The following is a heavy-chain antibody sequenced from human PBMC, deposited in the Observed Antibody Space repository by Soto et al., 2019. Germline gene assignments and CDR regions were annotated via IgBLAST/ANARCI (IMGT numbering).Heavy chain of an antibody. Sequence: EVQLVESGGGLVQPGGSLRLSCAASGFTFSSYSMNWVRQAPGKGLEWVSYISSSSSTIYYADSVKGRFTISRDNAKNSLYLQMNSLRDADTAVYYCAREAGTWHLPLNWFDPWGQGTLVTVSS. CDR1: GFTFSSYS. V-gene: IGHV3-48*02. CDR2: ISSSSSTI. D-gene: IGHD6-19*01. J-gene: IGHJ5*02. CDR3: AREAGTWHLPLNWFDP.